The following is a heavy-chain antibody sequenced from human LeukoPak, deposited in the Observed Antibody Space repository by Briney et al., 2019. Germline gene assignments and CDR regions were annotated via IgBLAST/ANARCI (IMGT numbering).Heavy chain of an antibody. J-gene: IGHJ4*02. CDR2: IYYSGST. CDR3: ARADSSWAAFDY. CDR1: GGSISSSSYY. Sequence: SETLSLTCTVSGGSISSSSYYWGWIRQPPGKGLEWIGSIYYSGSTYYNPSLKSRVTISVDTSKNQFSLKLSSVTAADTAVYYCARADSSWAAFDYWGQGTLATVSS. D-gene: IGHD3-22*01. V-gene: IGHV4-39*07.